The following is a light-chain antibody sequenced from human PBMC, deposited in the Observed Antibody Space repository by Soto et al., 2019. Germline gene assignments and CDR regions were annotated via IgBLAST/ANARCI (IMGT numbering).Light chain of an antibody. V-gene: IGKV1-5*01. CDR3: QQYNGYSTPLT. Sequence: DIQMNQSPSTLSASVGDGVRITCRASQSIGYSLAWSQQKPGKAPYLLISDVSSLERGVPSRFSGSGSGTEFTLTISSMQPDDFATFYCQQYNGYSTPLTFGGGTMVDVK. CDR2: DVS. CDR1: QSIGYS. J-gene: IGKJ4*01.